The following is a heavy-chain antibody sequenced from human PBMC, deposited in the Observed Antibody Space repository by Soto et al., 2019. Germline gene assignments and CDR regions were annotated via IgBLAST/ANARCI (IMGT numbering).Heavy chain of an antibody. CDR2: ISGSGGST. J-gene: IGHJ4*02. Sequence: EVQLLESGGGLVQPGGSLRLSCAASGFTFSSYAMSWVRQAPGKGLEWVSAISGSGGSTYYADSVKGRFTISRDNSKNTLYLQMNSLGAEDTAVYYCERGGGPFGVVIRCGGGFDYWGQGTLVTVSS. CDR3: ERGGGPFGVVIRCGGGFDY. CDR1: GFTFSSYA. D-gene: IGHD3-3*01. V-gene: IGHV3-23*01.